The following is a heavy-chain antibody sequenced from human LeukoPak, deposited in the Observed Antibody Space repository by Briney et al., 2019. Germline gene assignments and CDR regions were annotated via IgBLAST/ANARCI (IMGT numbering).Heavy chain of an antibody. Sequence: ASVKVSCKASGYTFTGYYMHWVRQAPGQGLEWMGWINPNSGGTNYAQKFQGRVTMTRDTSISTAYMELSRLRSDDTAVYYCARARITIFGVDSEKYYMDVWGKGTTVTVSS. CDR1: GYTFTGYY. J-gene: IGHJ6*03. D-gene: IGHD3-3*01. CDR3: ARARITIFGVDSEKYYMDV. CDR2: INPNSGGT. V-gene: IGHV1-2*02.